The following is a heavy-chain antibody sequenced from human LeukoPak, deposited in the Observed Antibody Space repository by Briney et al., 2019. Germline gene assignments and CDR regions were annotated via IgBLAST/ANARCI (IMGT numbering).Heavy chain of an antibody. CDR3: ARHGGRRGAAGTRHFDY. CDR1: GYSIRTDYY. CDR2: IYKSGNT. D-gene: IGHD6-13*01. Sequence: SETLSLICTVSGYSIRTDYYWGWIRQPPGKGPEWIGTIYKSGNTYYNPSLKSRVTISVDTSKNQFSLKLSSVTAADTAVYYCARHGGRRGAAGTRHFDYWGQGTLVTVSS. J-gene: IGHJ4*02. V-gene: IGHV4-38-2*02.